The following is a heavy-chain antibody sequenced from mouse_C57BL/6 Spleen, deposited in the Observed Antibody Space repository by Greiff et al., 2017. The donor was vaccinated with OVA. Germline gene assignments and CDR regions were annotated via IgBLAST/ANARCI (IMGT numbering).Heavy chain of an antibody. CDR2: IYPGDGDT. CDR3: ARRSIYYDYDEYYFDY. J-gene: IGHJ2*01. Sequence: VQVVESGAELAKPGASVKISCKASGYAFSSYWMNWVKQRPGKGLEWIGQIYPGDGDTNYNGKFKGKATLTADKSSSTAYMQLSSLTSEDSAVYFCARRSIYYDYDEYYFDYWGQGTTLTVSS. D-gene: IGHD2-4*01. V-gene: IGHV1-80*01. CDR1: GYAFSSYW.